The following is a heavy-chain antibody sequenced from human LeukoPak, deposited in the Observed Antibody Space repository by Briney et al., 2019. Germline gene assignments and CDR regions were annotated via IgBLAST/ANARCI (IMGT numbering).Heavy chain of an antibody. CDR2: INSSGGST. CDR1: GYTFTGYY. V-gene: IGHV1-46*01. D-gene: IGHD1-26*01. Sequence: ASVKVSCKASGYTFTGYYIHWVRQAPGQGLEWMGIINSSGGSTSYAQKFQVRVTVTRDMSPSTVYMELSSLRSEDTAVYYCARQGRVGNNYFDSWGQGILVTVSS. J-gene: IGHJ5*01. CDR3: ARQGRVGNNYFDS.